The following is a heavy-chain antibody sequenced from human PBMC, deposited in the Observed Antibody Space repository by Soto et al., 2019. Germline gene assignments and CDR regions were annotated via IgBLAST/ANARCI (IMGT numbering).Heavy chain of an antibody. V-gene: IGHV4-39*01. CDR3: ARLDRYGDYVCY. D-gene: IGHD4-17*01. CDR2: IYYSGST. Sequence: SETLSLTCTVSGGSISSSSYYWGWIRQPPGKGLEWIGSIYYSGSTYYNPSLKSRVTISVDTSKNQFSLKLSSVTAADTAVYYCARLDRYGDYVCYWGQGTLVTVSS. CDR1: GGSISSSSYY. J-gene: IGHJ4*02.